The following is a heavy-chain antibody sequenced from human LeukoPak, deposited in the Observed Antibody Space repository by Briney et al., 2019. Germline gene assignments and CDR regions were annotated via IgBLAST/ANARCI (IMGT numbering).Heavy chain of an antibody. V-gene: IGHV4-38-2*02. D-gene: IGHD2-15*01. CDR3: AREGRYCGGGRCSYMDV. J-gene: IGHJ6*03. CDR2: IYHSGSP. CDR1: RYSIRSGYY. Sequence: SETLSLTCTVSRYSIRSGYYWDWTRKPPGKGLEWIGSIYHSGSPYYNSSLKSRVTISVDASKNQFSLKLSSVTAADTAVYYCAREGRYCGGGRCSYMDVWGKGTTVTVSS.